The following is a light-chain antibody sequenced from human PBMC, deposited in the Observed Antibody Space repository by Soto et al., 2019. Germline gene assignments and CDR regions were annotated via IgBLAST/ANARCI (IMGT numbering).Light chain of an antibody. CDR3: QQRSQWPPT. Sequence: ENVLSQSPATVSLSPGEGASLSCRASQSVGSDLAWFQQKSGQAPRLLIYDVSNRAPGIPARFSGSGSGTDFTLTISSLEPEDFALYYCQQRSQWPPTFGGGTKVDIK. CDR2: DVS. V-gene: IGKV3-11*01. CDR1: QSVGSD. J-gene: IGKJ4*01.